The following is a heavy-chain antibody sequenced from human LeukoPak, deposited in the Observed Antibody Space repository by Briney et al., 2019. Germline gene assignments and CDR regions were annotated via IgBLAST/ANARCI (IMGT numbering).Heavy chain of an antibody. J-gene: IGHJ4*02. Sequence: PSETLSLTCTISGGSISSFYWSWIRQPPGKGLEWTAYMHNSGSTKYNPSLKSRVTISVDTSKNQFSLKLRSVTAADTASYYCARHVLTAGSIDWGQGTLVTVSS. D-gene: IGHD3-9*01. CDR3: ARHVLTAGSID. CDR2: MHNSGST. V-gene: IGHV4-59*08. CDR1: GGSISSFY.